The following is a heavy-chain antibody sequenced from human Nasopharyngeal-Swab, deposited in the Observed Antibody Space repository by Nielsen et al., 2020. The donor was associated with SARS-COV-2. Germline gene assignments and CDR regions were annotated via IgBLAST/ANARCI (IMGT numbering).Heavy chain of an antibody. J-gene: IGHJ6*02. D-gene: IGHD5-24*01. CDR2: TYYRSKWYN. CDR3: ARGTWGDGYNYHYYGMDV. V-gene: IGHV6-1*01. CDR1: GDSVSSNSAA. Sequence: SQTLSLTCAISGDSVSSNSAAWNWIRQSPSRGLEWLGRTYYRSKWYNDYAVSVKSRITINPDTSKNQFSLQLSSVTPEDTAVYYCARGTWGDGYNYHYYGMDVWGQGTTVTVSS.